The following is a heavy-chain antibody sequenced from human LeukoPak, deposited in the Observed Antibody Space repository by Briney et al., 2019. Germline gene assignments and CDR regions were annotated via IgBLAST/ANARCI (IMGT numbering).Heavy chain of an antibody. D-gene: IGHD1-14*01. J-gene: IGHJ4*02. V-gene: IGHV3-23*01. CDR1: GFTFSSYA. CDR2: FSGSGGST. CDR3: TTQRRDRAFEY. Sequence: PGGSLRLSCAASGFTFSSYAMSWVRQAPGKGLEWVSTFSGSGGSTYYADSVKGRFTISRDNSRNMLYLQMNSLRPEDTAVYYCTTQRRDRAFEYWGQGTLVTVSS.